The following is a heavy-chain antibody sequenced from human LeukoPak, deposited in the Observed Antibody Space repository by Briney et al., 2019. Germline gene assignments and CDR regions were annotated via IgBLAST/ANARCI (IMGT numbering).Heavy chain of an antibody. V-gene: IGHV4-59*01. J-gene: IGHJ6*03. D-gene: IGHD2/OR15-2a*01. CDR2: IYYSGST. CDR3: ARSPLSTYYYYMDV. Sequence: SETLSLTCTVSGGSTSSYYWSWIRQPPGKGLEWIGYIYYSGSTNYNPSLKSRVTISVDTSKNQFSLKLSSVTAADTAVYYCARSPLSTYYYYMDVGGKGTTVTVSS. CDR1: GGSTSSYY.